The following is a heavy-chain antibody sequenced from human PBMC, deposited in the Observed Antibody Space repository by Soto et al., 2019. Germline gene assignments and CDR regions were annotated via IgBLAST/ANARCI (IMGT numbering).Heavy chain of an antibody. CDR3: ASAPVYSSGWSLTFDY. CDR2: IIPIFGTA. V-gene: IGHV1-69*13. CDR1: GGTFSSYA. D-gene: IGHD6-19*01. J-gene: IGHJ4*02. Sequence: ASVKVSCKASGGTFSSYALSWVRQAPGQGLEWMGGIIPIFGTANYAQKFQGRVTITADESTSTANMELSSLRSEDTAVYYCASAPVYSSGWSLTFDYWGQGTLVTVSS.